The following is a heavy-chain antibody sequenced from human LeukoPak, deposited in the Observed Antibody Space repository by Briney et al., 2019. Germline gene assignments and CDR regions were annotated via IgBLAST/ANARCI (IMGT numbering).Heavy chain of an antibody. J-gene: IGHJ4*02. V-gene: IGHV4-30-2*01. Sequence: SQTLSLTCAVSGGSVSSGGYSWSWVRQPPGNGLEWIGYIYHSGRASYNPSLKSRVTISLDRSRNHVSLNLTSVTAADTAVYYCARSGSTDFDYWGQGTLVTVSS. CDR2: IYHSGRA. CDR3: ARSGSTDFDY. D-gene: IGHD5-12*01. CDR1: GGSVSSGGYS.